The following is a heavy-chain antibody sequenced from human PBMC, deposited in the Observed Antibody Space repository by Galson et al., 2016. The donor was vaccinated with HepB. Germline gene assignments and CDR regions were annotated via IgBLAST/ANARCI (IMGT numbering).Heavy chain of an antibody. J-gene: IGHJ6*02. CDR2: ISGSSTYI. CDR3: ASPTTVTTHSYYAMDV. D-gene: IGHD4-17*01. V-gene: IGHV3-21*01. Sequence: SLRLSCAASGFTFSSYTMNWVRQAPGKGLEWVSSISGSSTYIYYADSVKARFTISRDNAKNSLYLQMNSLRAEDTAVYYCASPTTVTTHSYYAMDVWGQGTTVTVSS. CDR1: GFTFSSYT.